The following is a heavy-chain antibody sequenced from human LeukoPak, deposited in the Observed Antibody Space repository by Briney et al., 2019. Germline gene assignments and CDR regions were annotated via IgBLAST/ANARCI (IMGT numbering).Heavy chain of an antibody. D-gene: IGHD3-3*01. Sequence: PGGSLRLSCAASGLTFSSYAMSWVRQAPGKGLEWVSAISGSGGSTYYADSVKGRFTISRDNSKNTLYLQMNSLRAEDTAVYYCAKSPRLRFLERPSYYYYGMDVWGQGTTVTVSS. CDR1: GLTFSSYA. CDR2: ISGSGGST. V-gene: IGHV3-23*01. J-gene: IGHJ6*02. CDR3: AKSPRLRFLERPSYYYYGMDV.